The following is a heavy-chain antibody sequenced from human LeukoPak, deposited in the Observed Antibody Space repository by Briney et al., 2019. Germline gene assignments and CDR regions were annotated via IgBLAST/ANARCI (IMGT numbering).Heavy chain of an antibody. CDR2: ISSSSSYI. CDR3: AKILVWLAAGTANWFDP. D-gene: IGHD6-13*01. J-gene: IGHJ5*02. CDR1: GFTFSSYS. Sequence: GGSLRLSCAASGFTFSSYSMNWARQAPGKGLEWVSSISSSSSYIYYADSVKGRFTISRDNAKNSLYLQMNSLRAEDTAVYYCAKILVWLAAGTANWFDPWGQGTLVTVSS. V-gene: IGHV3-21*01.